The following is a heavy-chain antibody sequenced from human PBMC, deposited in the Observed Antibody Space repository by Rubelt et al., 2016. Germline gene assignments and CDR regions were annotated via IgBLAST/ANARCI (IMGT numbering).Heavy chain of an antibody. Sequence: QAPGKGLECVSIIYSGGTTYYADSVKGRFTISRDNSKNTLYLQVTSLRGEDTAVYYCAREASYRYGDYVDYWGQGTLVTVSS. V-gene: IGHV3-53*01. CDR3: AREASYRYGDYVDY. D-gene: IGHD4/OR15-4a*01. J-gene: IGHJ4*02. CDR2: IYSGGTT.